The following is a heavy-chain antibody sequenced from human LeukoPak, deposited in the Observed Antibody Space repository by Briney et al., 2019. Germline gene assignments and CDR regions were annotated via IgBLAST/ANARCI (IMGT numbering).Heavy chain of an antibody. D-gene: IGHD2-2*01. V-gene: IGHV3-30*18. CDR2: ISYDGSNK. CDR3: AKIIGHCSSTSCLDDY. Sequence: GGSLRLSCAASGFTFSSYGMHWVRQAPGKGLEWVAVISYDGSNKYYADSVKGRFTISRDNSKNTPYLQMNSLRAEDTAVYYCAKIIGHCSSTSCLDDYWGQGTLVTVSS. CDR1: GFTFSSYG. J-gene: IGHJ4*02.